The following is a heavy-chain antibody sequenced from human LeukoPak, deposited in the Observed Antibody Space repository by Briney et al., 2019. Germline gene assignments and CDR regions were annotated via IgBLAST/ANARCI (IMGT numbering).Heavy chain of an antibody. V-gene: IGHV3-30*04. Sequence: GRSLRLSCAASGFTFSSYAMHWVRQAPGKGLGWVAVISYDGSNKYYADSVKGRFTISRDNSKNTLYLQMNSLRAEDTAVYYCARSGVYYDYNYYGRDVRGQGTTVTVSS. J-gene: IGHJ6*02. CDR3: ARSGVYYDYNYYGRDV. D-gene: IGHD3-3*01. CDR1: GFTFSSYA. CDR2: ISYDGSNK.